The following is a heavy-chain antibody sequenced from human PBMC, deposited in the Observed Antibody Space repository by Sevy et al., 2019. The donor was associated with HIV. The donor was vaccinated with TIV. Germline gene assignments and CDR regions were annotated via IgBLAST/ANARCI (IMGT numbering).Heavy chain of an antibody. CDR3: AKWDADRRWFFDY. D-gene: IGHD1-26*01. J-gene: IGHJ4*02. CDR1: GFTFSSYN. V-gene: IGHV3-21*06. CDR2: ISSSSSYV. Sequence: GGSLSLSCVASGFTFSSYNMNWVRQALGKGLEWVSSISSSSSYVYHADSVKGRFTISRDNAKNSLYLQMNSLRAEDTAVYYCAKWDADRRWFFDYWGQGTLVTVSS.